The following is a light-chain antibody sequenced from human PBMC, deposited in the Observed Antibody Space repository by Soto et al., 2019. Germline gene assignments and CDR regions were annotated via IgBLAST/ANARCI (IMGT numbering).Light chain of an antibody. Sequence: EIVLTQSQATLSLSPGERATLSCLASQRITTVAWYQQKPGQAPRLLIYGLSIRAPGVPARFSVSGSGTEFTLTISSLQSEDFAVYFCQQYYDWPTFGQGTKVDI. CDR1: QRITT. J-gene: IGKJ1*01. CDR2: GLS. CDR3: QQYYDWPT. V-gene: IGKV3-15*01.